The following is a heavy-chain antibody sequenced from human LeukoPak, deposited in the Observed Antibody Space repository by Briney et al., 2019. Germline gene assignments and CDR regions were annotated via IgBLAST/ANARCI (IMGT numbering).Heavy chain of an antibody. Sequence: SETLSLTCTVSGGSISSGPISTYYWSWVRQPAGKGLEWIGRIYTSGTTNYNPSLESRVTMSIDTSKNQFSLKLNSVTAADTAVYYCARGAPSDYWGQGTLVTVSS. J-gene: IGHJ4*02. CDR2: IYTSGTT. CDR1: GGSISSGPISTYY. V-gene: IGHV4-4*07. CDR3: ARGAPSDY.